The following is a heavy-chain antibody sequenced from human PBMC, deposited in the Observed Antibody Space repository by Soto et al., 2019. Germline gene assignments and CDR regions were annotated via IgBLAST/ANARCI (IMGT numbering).Heavy chain of an antibody. J-gene: IGHJ4*02. CDR2: ISGSGGST. CDR1: GFTFSSYA. D-gene: IGHD6-19*01. CDR3: ARRSSGWYFDY. Sequence: EVQLLESGGGLVQPGGSLRLSCAASGFTFSSYAMSWVRQAPGKGLEWVSVISGSGGSTYDAASVKGRFTISRDNSKNTLYLQMNSLRAEDTAVFYCARRSSGWYFDYWGQGTVVTVSS. V-gene: IGHV3-23*01.